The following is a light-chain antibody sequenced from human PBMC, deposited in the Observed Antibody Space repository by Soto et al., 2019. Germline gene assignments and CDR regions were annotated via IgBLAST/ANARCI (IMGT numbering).Light chain of an antibody. Sequence: DIQMTQSPSSLSASVGDRVTITCRASQSISSYLNWYQQKPGKAPKLLIYAASSLQSGVPSRFSGSGSGTDFTLTISSLQPDDFATYYCQQYKAYPYTFAQGTKVDIK. CDR2: AAS. J-gene: IGKJ2*01. CDR3: QQYKAYPYT. CDR1: QSISSY. V-gene: IGKV1-39*01.